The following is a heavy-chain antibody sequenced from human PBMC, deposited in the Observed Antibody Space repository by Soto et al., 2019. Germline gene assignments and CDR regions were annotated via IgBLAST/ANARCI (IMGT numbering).Heavy chain of an antibody. Sequence: SETLSLTCTVSGGSISSSSYYWGWIRQPPGKGLEWIGSIYYSGSTYYNPSLKSRVTISVDTSKNQFSLKLSSVTAADTAVYYCARRSALRFLEWLLPFDYWGQGTLVTVSS. CDR3: ARRSALRFLEWLLPFDY. J-gene: IGHJ4*02. CDR1: GGSISSSSYY. CDR2: IYYSGST. V-gene: IGHV4-39*01. D-gene: IGHD3-3*01.